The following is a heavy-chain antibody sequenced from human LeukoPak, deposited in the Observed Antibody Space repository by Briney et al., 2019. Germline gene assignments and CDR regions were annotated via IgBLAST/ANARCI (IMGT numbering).Heavy chain of an antibody. CDR1: GYTFTNYY. CDR2: INPSGGST. J-gene: IGHJ4*02. CDR3: ARDAAAHGLFDY. Sequence: ASVKVSCKASGYTFTNYYRHWVRQAPGQGLEWMGIINPSGGSTSYAQKFQGRVTMTRDMSTSTVYMELSSLRSEDTAVYYCARDAAAHGLFDYWGQGTLVTVSS. D-gene: IGHD6-13*01. V-gene: IGHV1-46*01.